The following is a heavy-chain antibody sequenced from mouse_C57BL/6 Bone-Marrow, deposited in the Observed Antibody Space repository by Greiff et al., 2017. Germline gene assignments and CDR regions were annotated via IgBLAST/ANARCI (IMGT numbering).Heavy chain of an antibody. J-gene: IGHJ3*01. CDR2: IDPSDSET. CDR3: ARSGIYYSNYSWFAY. Sequence: VQLQQSGAELVRPGSSVKLSCKASGYTFTSYWMHWVKQRPIQGLEWIGNIDPSDSETHYNQKFKDKATLTVDKSSSTAYMQLSSLTSEDSAVYYCARSGIYYSNYSWFAYWGQGTLVTVSA. D-gene: IGHD2-5*01. V-gene: IGHV1-52*01. CDR1: GYTFTSYW.